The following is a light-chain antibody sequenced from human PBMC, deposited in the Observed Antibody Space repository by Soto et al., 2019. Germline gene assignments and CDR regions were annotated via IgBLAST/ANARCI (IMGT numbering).Light chain of an antibody. V-gene: IGLV1-40*01. Sequence: AVVTQPPSVSVDPGQTSTISCTGSSSNIGAGYDVHLYQQLQGRAPKLLIYGHNNRTSGFPDRFTGSKSGSSVSLAITGLRSEDEADYHCQSYDSSLTNAVFGGWTKLTVL. CDR1: SSNIGAGYD. CDR2: GHN. J-gene: IGLJ2*01. CDR3: QSYDSSLTNAV.